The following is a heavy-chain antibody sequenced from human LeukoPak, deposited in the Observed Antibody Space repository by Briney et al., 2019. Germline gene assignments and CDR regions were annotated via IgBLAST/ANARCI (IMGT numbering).Heavy chain of an antibody. V-gene: IGHV3-30*03. Sequence: GGSLRLSCAASGFTFSSYGMHWVRQAPGKGLEWVALISHDGSNKYYADSVKGRFTISRDNSKNTLYLQMNSLRAEDTAVYYCSGGYHWSDYWGQETLVTVSS. CDR1: GFTFSSYG. J-gene: IGHJ4*02. CDR2: ISHDGSNK. CDR3: SGGYHWSDY. D-gene: IGHD5-12*01.